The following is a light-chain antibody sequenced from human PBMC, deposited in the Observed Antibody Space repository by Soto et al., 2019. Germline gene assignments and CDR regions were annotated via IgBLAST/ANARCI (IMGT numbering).Light chain of an antibody. CDR1: QSVSSY. J-gene: IGKJ3*01. Sequence: EIVLTQSPATLSLSPGERATLSCRASQSVSSYLAWYQQKPGQAPRLLIYDASNRATGIPARFSGSGSGTDFTLTISSLEPEDFAVYYCQQRSNWALFTFGPGTKWISN. CDR2: DAS. V-gene: IGKV3-11*01. CDR3: QQRSNWALFT.